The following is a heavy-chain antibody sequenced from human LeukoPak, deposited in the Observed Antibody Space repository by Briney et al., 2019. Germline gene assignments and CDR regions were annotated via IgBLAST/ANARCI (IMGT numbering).Heavy chain of an antibody. CDR2: ISGSGGST. J-gene: IGHJ5*02. V-gene: IGHV3-23*01. CDR3: ATGLRYFDWLLTTQT. D-gene: IGHD3-9*01. Sequence: GGSLRLSCAASGLTFSSYAMSWVRQAPGKGLEWVSAISGSGGSTYYADSVKGRFTISRDNSKNTLYLQMNSLRAEDTAIYYCATGLRYFDWLLTTQTWGQGTLVTVSS. CDR1: GLTFSSYA.